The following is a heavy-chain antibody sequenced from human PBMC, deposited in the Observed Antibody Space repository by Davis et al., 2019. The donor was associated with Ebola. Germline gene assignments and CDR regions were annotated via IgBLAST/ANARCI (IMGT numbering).Heavy chain of an antibody. CDR2: IYPGDSDT. CDR3: ARLHGEWTGWFDP. J-gene: IGHJ5*02. Sequence: GESPKIPRKGSGYSFTSYWIGWVRQMPGKGLEWMGIIYPGDSDTRYSPSFQGQVTISADKSISTAYLQWSSLKASDTAMYYCARLHGEWTGWFDPWGQGTLVTVSS. V-gene: IGHV5-51*01. CDR1: GYSFTSYW. D-gene: IGHD4-17*01.